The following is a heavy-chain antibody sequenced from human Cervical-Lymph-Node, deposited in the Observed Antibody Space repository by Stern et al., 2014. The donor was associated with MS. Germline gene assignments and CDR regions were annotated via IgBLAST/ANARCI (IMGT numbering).Heavy chain of an antibody. Sequence: EVQLVESGGGLVKPGGSLRLSCAASGFIFSKAWMTWVRQDPGTGLEWGGRIKPKTDGGTTNYSTPVQGRFTISRDDSKNILFLHMNSLKTEDTAVYYCTTDEVANFAHWGQGTLVTVSS. CDR3: TTDEVANFAH. CDR2: IKPKTDGGTT. V-gene: IGHV3-15*01. CDR1: GFIFSKAW. J-gene: IGHJ5*02.